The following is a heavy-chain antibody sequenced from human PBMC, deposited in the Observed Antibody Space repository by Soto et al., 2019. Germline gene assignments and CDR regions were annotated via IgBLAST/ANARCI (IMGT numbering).Heavy chain of an antibody. Sequence: QVQLEESGGGVVQPGRSLRLSCAASGSTFSRHTLHWVRQAPGKGLEWVASISYDGSNKYYADSVKGRFTISRDNSKNTLYVQMDSLRAEDTAVYYCARDRLRLGELSLLGYFDYWGQGTLVTVSS. CDR2: ISYDGSNK. CDR3: ARDRLRLGELSLLGYFDY. CDR1: GSTFSRHT. V-gene: IGHV3-30*04. J-gene: IGHJ4*02. D-gene: IGHD3-16*02.